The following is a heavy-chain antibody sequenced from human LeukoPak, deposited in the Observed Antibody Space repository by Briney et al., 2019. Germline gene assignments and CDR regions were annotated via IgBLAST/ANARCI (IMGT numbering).Heavy chain of an antibody. CDR1: GYTFTGYY. J-gene: IGHJ4*02. D-gene: IGHD3-22*01. CDR2: INPNSGGT. CDR3: ARDREPKTYYYDSSGYPYFDY. Sequence: ASVKVSCKASGYTFTGYYMHWVRQAPGQGLEWMGWINPNSGGTNYAQKFQGRVTMTRDTSISTAYMELSRLRSDDTAVYYYARDREPKTYYYDSSGYPYFDYWGQGTLVTVSS. V-gene: IGHV1-2*02.